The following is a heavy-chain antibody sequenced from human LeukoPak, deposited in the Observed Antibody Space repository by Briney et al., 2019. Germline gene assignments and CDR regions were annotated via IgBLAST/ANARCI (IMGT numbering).Heavy chain of an antibody. J-gene: IGHJ4*02. D-gene: IGHD6-19*01. CDR3: GRGIDYSSGPDY. V-gene: IGHV3-23*01. CDR1: GYTFSSFT. CDR2: ISASGGSA. Sequence: GGSLRLSCAASGYTFSSFTLSWVRQAPGKGLEWVSVISASGGSAYYVDSVKGRFTMSRDNSKNTLYLQMNNLRAEDTAVYYCGRGIDYSSGPDYWGQGTLVTVSS.